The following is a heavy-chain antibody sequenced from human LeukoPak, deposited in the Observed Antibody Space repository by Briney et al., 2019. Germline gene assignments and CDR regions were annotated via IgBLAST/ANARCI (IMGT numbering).Heavy chain of an antibody. J-gene: IGHJ5*02. D-gene: IGHD1-1*01. CDR3: ARVARDSWNWFDP. Sequence: GGSLRLSCAASGFTFSSYWIHWVRQAPGEGLVWVSRINTDGSTTTYADSVKGRFTISRDNAKNTAFLQMTSLRAEDTAVYYCARVARDSWNWFDPWGQGTLVTVSS. V-gene: IGHV3-74*01. CDR1: GFTFSSYW. CDR2: INTDGSTT.